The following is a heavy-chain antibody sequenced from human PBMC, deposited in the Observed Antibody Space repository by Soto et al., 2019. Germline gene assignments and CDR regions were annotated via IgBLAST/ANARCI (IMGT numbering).Heavy chain of an antibody. CDR1: GVTCSSYG. CDR2: ISYDGSNK. J-gene: IGHJ6*02. CDR3: AKDHKGGSSGWYLDYYYYGMDV. Sequence: AGGSLRHSCAASGVTCSSYGMHLVRQAPGKGLEWVAVISYDGSNKYYADSVKGRFTISRDNSKNTLYLQMNSLRAEDTAVYYCAKDHKGGSSGWYLDYYYYGMDVWGQGTTVTVSS. D-gene: IGHD6-19*01. V-gene: IGHV3-30*18.